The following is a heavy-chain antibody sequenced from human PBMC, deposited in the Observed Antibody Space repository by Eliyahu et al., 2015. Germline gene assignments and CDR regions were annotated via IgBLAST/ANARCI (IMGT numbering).Heavy chain of an antibody. CDR1: GGSFSGYY. J-gene: IGHJ4*02. Sequence: QVQLQQWGAGLLKPSETLSLTCAVYGGSFSGYYWSWIRQPPGKGLEWIGEINHSGSTNYNPSLKSRVTISVDTPKNHFSLKLSSVTAADTAVYYCARGPSPDYWGQGTLVTVSS. CDR3: ARGPSPDY. V-gene: IGHV4-34*01. CDR2: INHSGST.